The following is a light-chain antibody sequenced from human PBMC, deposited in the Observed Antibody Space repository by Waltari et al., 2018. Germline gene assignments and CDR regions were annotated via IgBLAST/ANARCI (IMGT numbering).Light chain of an antibody. Sequence: QSVLTQPPSTSGTPGQRVTISCSGSRSHIASTYVYWYQPLPGTAPKLLIYTNAQRPSGVPDRFSGSKSGTSASLAISGLQSDDESDYFCAAWDDTLSAVVFGGGTKLTVL. CDR2: TNA. CDR3: AAWDDTLSAVV. J-gene: IGLJ2*01. V-gene: IGLV1-47*02. CDR1: RSHIASTY.